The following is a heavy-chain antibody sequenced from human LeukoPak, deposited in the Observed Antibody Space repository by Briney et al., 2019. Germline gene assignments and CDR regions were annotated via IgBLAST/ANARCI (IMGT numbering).Heavy chain of an antibody. Sequence: SETLSLTCTVSGGSISSSSYYWGWIRQPPGKGLEWIGSIYYSGSTYYNPSLKSRVTISVDTSKNQFSLKLSSVTAADTAVYYCARQGAVVGDILTGYWHPSGRSPREFDYWGQGTLVTVSS. CDR3: ARQGAVVGDILTGYWHPSGRSPREFDY. D-gene: IGHD3-9*01. CDR1: GGSISSSSYY. CDR2: IYYSGST. J-gene: IGHJ4*02. V-gene: IGHV4-39*01.